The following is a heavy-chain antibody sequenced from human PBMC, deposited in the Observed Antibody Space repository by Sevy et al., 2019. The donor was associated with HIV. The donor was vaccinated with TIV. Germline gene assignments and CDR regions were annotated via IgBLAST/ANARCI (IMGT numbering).Heavy chain of an antibody. CDR1: GFTFRSYS. V-gene: IGHV3-21*06. J-gene: IGHJ4*02. D-gene: IGHD2-15*01. CDR2: ISPSGYI. Sequence: GGSLRLSCGGSGFTFRSYSMNWVRQAPGKGLEWVSSISPSGYIYYADSVKGRFTSSRDNAKNSLYLQMNSMRAEDTAVYYCARVAKLQVGYFDSWGQGTLVTVSS. CDR3: ARVAKLQVGYFDS.